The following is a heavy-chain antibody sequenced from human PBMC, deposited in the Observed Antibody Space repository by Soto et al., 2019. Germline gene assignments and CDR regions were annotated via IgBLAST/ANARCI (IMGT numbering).Heavy chain of an antibody. Sequence: EGQVVESGGGLVQPGGSLRLSCAASGFTFSTYWMNWVRQAPGKGLVWVSLINPDGSTTTYADSVKGRFTISRDNAKNTVYLQMNSLRADDTAVYYCARDLSGSPHYWGQGTLVTVSS. J-gene: IGHJ4*02. CDR3: ARDLSGSPHY. CDR1: GFTFSTYW. CDR2: INPDGSTT. V-gene: IGHV3-74*01. D-gene: IGHD1-26*01.